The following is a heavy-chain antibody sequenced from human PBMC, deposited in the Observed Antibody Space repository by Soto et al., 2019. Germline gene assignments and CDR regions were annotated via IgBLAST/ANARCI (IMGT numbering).Heavy chain of an antibody. CDR3: ARDPGREGGYYYMDV. V-gene: IGHV1-69*08. J-gene: IGHJ6*03. CDR1: GGTFSSYT. D-gene: IGHD3-16*01. Sequence: QVQLVQSGAEVKKPGSSVKVSCKASGGTFSSYTISWVRQAPGQGLEWMGRIIPIIGIANYAQKFQVRVTITADKSTSTAYMELSSLRSEDTAVYYCARDPGREGGYYYMDVWGKGTTVTVSS. CDR2: IIPIIGIA.